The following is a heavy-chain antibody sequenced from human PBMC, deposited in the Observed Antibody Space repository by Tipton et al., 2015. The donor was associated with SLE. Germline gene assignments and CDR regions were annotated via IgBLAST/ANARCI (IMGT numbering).Heavy chain of an antibody. J-gene: IGHJ3*02. CDR3: ARETNWNDGAFDI. Sequence: SLRLSCEASGVTLGDYAMHWVRQAPGKGLEWVSGITWNSGSKGYADSVKGRFTISRDNAKNSLYLQMTSLRAEDTAVYYCARETNWNDGAFDIWGQGTMVTVSS. CDR1: GVTLGDYA. CDR2: ITWNSGSK. V-gene: IGHV3-9*01. D-gene: IGHD1-1*01.